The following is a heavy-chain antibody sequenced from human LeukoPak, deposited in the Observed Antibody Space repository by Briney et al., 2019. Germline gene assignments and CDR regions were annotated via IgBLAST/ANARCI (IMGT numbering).Heavy chain of an antibody. CDR2: ISDSDADT. CDR3: AKAFITNWFDP. J-gene: IGHJ5*02. D-gene: IGHD3-10*01. CDR1: GISFRSFT. V-gene: IGHV3-23*01. Sequence: GSLRLSCSASGISFRSFTMHWVRQAPGKGLEWVSGISDSDADTHYADSVKGRFTISRDNSKNTLYLQMNSLRAEDTAVYYCAKAFITNWFDPWGQGTLVTVSS.